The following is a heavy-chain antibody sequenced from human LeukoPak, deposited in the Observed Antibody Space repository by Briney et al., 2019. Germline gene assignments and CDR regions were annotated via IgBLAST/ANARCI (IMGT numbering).Heavy chain of an antibody. CDR2: ISWDGGST. Sequence: GGSLRLSCAAFGFTFDDYAMHWVRQAPGKGLEGVSVISWDGGSTYYADSVKGRFTISRDNSKNSLYLQMNSLRAEDTAVYYCARWAGAILTDYWGQGTLVTVSS. V-gene: IGHV3-43D*03. J-gene: IGHJ4*02. CDR1: GFTFDDYA. D-gene: IGHD1-26*01. CDR3: ARWAGAILTDY.